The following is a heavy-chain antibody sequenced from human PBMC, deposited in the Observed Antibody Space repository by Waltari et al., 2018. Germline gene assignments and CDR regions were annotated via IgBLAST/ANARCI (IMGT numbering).Heavy chain of an antibody. V-gene: IGHV4-34*01. J-gene: IGHJ4*02. D-gene: IGHD3-10*01. CDR1: GGSFSGYY. CDR2: INHSGST. Sequence: QVQLQQWGAGLLKPSETLSLTCAVYGGSFSGYYWSWIRQPPGKGLEWIGEINHSGSTNYNPSLKSRVTISVDTSKNQFSLKLSSVTAADTAVYYCARGLRGAPGDYWGQGTLVIVSS. CDR3: ARGLRGAPGDY.